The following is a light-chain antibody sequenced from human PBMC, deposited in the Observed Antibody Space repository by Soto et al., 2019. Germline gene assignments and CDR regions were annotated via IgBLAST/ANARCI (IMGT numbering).Light chain of an antibody. CDR1: QSISTD. V-gene: IGKV1-39*01. CDR2: LTS. Sequence: DIQMTQSPSTLSASVGDRVTITCRASQSISTDLNWYQQKSGKAPKLLIYLTSHLQTGVPSRFSSRGSGTDFTLTISSLQPDDFANYYCQQTYTTVYTFGQGTRLE. J-gene: IGKJ2*01. CDR3: QQTYTTVYT.